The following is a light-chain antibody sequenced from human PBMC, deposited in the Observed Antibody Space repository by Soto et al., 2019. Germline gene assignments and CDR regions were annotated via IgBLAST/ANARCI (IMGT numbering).Light chain of an antibody. CDR3: SSYTSSSSYV. J-gene: IGLJ1*01. V-gene: IGLV2-14*01. CDR1: SSDVGGYNY. CDR2: DVS. Sequence: QSALTQPASVSGSPGQSITISCTGTSSDVGGYNYVSWYQQHPGKAPKLMIYDVSNRPSGVSNRFSGSTSGNTASLTISGLELEDEDDYYCSSYTSSSSYVFGTGTKLTVL.